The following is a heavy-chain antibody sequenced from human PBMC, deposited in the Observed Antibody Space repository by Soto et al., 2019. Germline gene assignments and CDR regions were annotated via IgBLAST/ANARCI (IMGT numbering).Heavy chain of an antibody. CDR1: GFTFSSYA. D-gene: IGHD2-15*01. V-gene: IGHV3-23*01. CDR2: ISGSGGST. Sequence: EVQLLESGGGLVQPGGSLRLSCAASGFTFSSYAMSWVRQAPGKGLEWVSAISGSGGSTYYADSVKGRFTISRDNSKNTLYLQRNSLRAEDTAVYYCAKAGGYCSGGSCYSGYYYYYYMDVWGKGTTVTVSS. CDR3: AKAGGYCSGGSCYSGYYYYYYMDV. J-gene: IGHJ6*03.